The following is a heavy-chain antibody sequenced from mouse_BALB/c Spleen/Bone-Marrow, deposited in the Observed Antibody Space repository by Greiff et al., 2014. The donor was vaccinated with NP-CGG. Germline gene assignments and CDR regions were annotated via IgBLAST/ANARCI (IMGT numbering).Heavy chain of an antibody. CDR2: IPPGSGTT. J-gene: IGHJ3*01. V-gene: IGHV1S41*01. CDR3: ARGGYYYGSSSPWFAY. D-gene: IGHD1-1*01. CDR1: GYTFTSYW. Sequence: DLVKPGASVKLSCKASGYTFTSYWINWIKQRPGQGLEWIGRIPPGSGTTYYNEMFKGKATLTVDTSSTTAYIQLSRLSSEDSSVYFCARGGYYYGSSSPWFAYWGQGTLVTVSA.